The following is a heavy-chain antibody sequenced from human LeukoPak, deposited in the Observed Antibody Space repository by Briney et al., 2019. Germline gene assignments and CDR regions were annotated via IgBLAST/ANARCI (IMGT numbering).Heavy chain of an antibody. V-gene: IGHV4-34*01. J-gene: IGHJ4*02. CDR1: GGSSSGYY. Sequence: PSETLSLTCAVYGGSSSGYYWSWIRQPPGKGLEWIGEINHSGSTNYNPSLKSRVTISVDTSKNQFSLKLSSVTAADTAVYYCARGGYHALDYWGQGTLATVSS. CDR3: ARGGYHALDY. D-gene: IGHD6-25*01. CDR2: INHSGST.